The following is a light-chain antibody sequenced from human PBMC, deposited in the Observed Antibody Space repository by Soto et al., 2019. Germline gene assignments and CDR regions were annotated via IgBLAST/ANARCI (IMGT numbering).Light chain of an antibody. V-gene: IGKV1-39*01. CDR1: QSISNY. J-gene: IGKJ3*01. Sequence: DIQMTQSPSSLSASVGDRVTITCRASQSISNYINWYQQKPGKAPKLLIYAASTLQGGVPSTFSGSGSGSYFTLTISSLQPEDFATYYCQQSYSTPPFTFGPGTKVDI. CDR2: AAS. CDR3: QQSYSTPPFT.